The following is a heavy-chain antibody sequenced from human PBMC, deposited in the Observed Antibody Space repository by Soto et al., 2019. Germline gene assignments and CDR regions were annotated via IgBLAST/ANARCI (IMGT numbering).Heavy chain of an antibody. CDR2: INVDNGNT. D-gene: IGHD6-13*01. V-gene: IGHV1-3*01. Sequence: ASVKVSCKASGYSFSSYIIHWVRQAPGQGLEWMGWINVDNGNTRYSQTFQDRLIITGDTSASTVYMELTRLQSEDSAVFFCARAAFGSSWYAHDHWGLGSLVTVSS. J-gene: IGHJ4*02. CDR1: GYSFSSYI. CDR3: ARAAFGSSWYAHDH.